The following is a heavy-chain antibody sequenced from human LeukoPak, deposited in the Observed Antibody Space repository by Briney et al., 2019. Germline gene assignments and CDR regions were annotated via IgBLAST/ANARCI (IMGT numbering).Heavy chain of an antibody. Sequence: GGSLRLSCAASGFTFSSYSMNWVRQAPGKGLEWVSSISSSSSYIYYADSVKGRFTISRDNAKSSLYLQMNSLRAEDTAVHYCARRYPMGYFDYWGQGTLVTVSS. V-gene: IGHV3-21*01. CDR1: GFTFSSYS. CDR2: ISSSSSYI. J-gene: IGHJ4*02. CDR3: ARRYPMGYFDY. D-gene: IGHD1-1*01.